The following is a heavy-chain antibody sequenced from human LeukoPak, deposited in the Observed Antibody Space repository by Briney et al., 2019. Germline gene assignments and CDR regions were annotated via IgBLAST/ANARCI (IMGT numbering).Heavy chain of an antibody. D-gene: IGHD3-10*01. V-gene: IGHV1-2*02. Sequence: GASVKVSCKASGYTFTGYYMHWVRQAPGQGLEWMGWINPNSGGTNYAQKFQGRVTMTRDTSISTAYMELSRLRSDDTAVYYCARSLRMVRGVRNWFDPWGQGTLATVSS. CDR2: INPNSGGT. J-gene: IGHJ5*02. CDR3: ARSLRMVRGVRNWFDP. CDR1: GYTFTGYY.